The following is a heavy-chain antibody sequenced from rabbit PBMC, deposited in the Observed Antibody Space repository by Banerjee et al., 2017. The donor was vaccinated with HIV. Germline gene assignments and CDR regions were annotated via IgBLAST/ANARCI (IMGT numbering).Heavy chain of an antibody. Sequence: QEQLEESGGGLVQPEGSLTLTCTASGLSFSSDTMCWVRQAPGKRPEWIACIYTGGVSTDYASWAKGRFTISKTSSTTVTLQMTSLTAADTATYFCARDLAGVIGWNFNLWGQGTLVTVS. CDR1: GLSFSSDT. J-gene: IGHJ4*01. CDR2: IYTGGVST. D-gene: IGHD4-1*01. V-gene: IGHV1S45*01. CDR3: ARDLAGVIGWNFNL.